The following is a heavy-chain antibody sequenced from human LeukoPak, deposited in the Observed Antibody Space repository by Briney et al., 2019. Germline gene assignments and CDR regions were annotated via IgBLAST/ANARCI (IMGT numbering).Heavy chain of an antibody. CDR2: VIRDGSFT. J-gene: IGHJ4*02. CDR1: GFTFRSCW. Sequence: GGSLRLSCAASGFTFRSCWMHWVRQAPGKGLEWVSRVIRDGSFTNYADSVKGRFTISRDNAKNTLYPQMSSLRAEDTAVYFCVRDGDDFNFDYWGQGSLVTVSS. D-gene: IGHD5-24*01. CDR3: VRDGDDFNFDY. V-gene: IGHV3-74*01.